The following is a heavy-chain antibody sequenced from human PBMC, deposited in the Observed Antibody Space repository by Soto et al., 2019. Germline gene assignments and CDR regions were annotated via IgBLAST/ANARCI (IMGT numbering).Heavy chain of an antibody. D-gene: IGHD3-22*01. V-gene: IGHV1-69*02. CDR1: GGTFSSYT. Sequence: QVQLVQSGAEVKKPGSSVKVSCKASGGTFSSYTISWVRQAPGQGLEWMGRIIPILGIANYAQKFQGRVTMTADKXXSXAXXELSSLRTEETAVYYCARGTPYYDRDKNAGQTIGYWGQGTLVTVSS. CDR2: IIPILGIA. J-gene: IGHJ4*02. CDR3: ARGTPYYDRDKNAGQTIGY.